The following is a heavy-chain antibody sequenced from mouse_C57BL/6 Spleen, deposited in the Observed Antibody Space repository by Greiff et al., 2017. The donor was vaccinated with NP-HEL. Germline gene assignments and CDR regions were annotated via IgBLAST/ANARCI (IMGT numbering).Heavy chain of an antibody. V-gene: IGHV10-1*01. CDR2: IRSKSNNYAT. CDR3: VRLTGTDGGYAMDY. D-gene: IGHD4-1*01. Sequence: EVQRVESGGGLVQPKGSLKLSCAASGFSFNTYAMNWVRQAPGKGLEWVARIRSKSNNYATYYADSVKDRFTISRDDSESMLYLQMNNLKTEDTAMYYCVRLTGTDGGYAMDYWGQGTSVTVSS. J-gene: IGHJ4*01. CDR1: GFSFNTYA.